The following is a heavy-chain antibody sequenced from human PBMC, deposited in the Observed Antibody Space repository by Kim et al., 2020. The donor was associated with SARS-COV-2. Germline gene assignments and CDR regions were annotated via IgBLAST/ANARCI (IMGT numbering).Heavy chain of an antibody. J-gene: IGHJ5*02. CDR3: ARGGLGSGYDLVFAWFDP. V-gene: IGHV1-18*04. Sequence: ASVKVSCKASGYTFTSYGISWVRQAPGQGLEWMGWISAYNGNTNYAQKLQGRVTMTTDTSTSTAYMELRSLRSDDTAVYYCARGGLGSGYDLVFAWFDPWGQGTLVTVSS. CDR1: GYTFTSYG. D-gene: IGHD5-12*01. CDR2: ISAYNGNT.